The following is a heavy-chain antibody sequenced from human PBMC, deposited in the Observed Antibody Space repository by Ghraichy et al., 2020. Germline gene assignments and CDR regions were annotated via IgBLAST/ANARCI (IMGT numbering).Heavy chain of an antibody. CDR3: AKAQLENYYYHYGMDV. Sequence: GESLNISCAASGFTFSNYAMSWVRQAPGKGLEWVSAISASGGSTYYADSVKGRFTISRDNSKNTLYLQMNSLRAEDTAVYYCAKAQLENYYYHYGMDVWGQGTTVTVSS. CDR2: ISASGGST. J-gene: IGHJ6*02. V-gene: IGHV3-23*01. D-gene: IGHD1-1*01. CDR1: GFTFSNYA.